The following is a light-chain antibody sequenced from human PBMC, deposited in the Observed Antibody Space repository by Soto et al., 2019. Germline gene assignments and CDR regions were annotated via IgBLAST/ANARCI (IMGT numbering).Light chain of an antibody. V-gene: IGKV3D-15*01. CDR2: GAS. CDR1: QSVSNN. Sequence: EIVLTQSPGTLSLSPVERATLSCRASQSVSNNYLAWYQQNPGQAPRLLIYGASNRATSIPDRFSGSGSGTEFTLTISSLHSEDFAVYYCQQYNNWPRTFGQGTKVDIK. J-gene: IGKJ1*01. CDR3: QQYNNWPRT.